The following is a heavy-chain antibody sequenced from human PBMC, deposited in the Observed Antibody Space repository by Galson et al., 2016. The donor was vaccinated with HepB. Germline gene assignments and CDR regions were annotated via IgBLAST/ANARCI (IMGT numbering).Heavy chain of an antibody. Sequence: SLRLSCAASGFTFSSYWMTWVRQAPGKGLEWVANLNEDGSQKNYVDSVKGRFTISRDNAKNSLYLQMNSLRVEDTAVYYCARVGDGTVFDSWGQGTLVTVSS. V-gene: IGHV3-7*03. CDR3: ARVGDGTVFDS. CDR1: GFTFSSYW. CDR2: LNEDGSQK. J-gene: IGHJ4*02. D-gene: IGHD3-16*01.